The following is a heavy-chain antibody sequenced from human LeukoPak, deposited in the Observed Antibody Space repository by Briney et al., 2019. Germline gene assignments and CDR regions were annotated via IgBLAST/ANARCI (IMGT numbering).Heavy chain of an antibody. V-gene: IGHV3-33*08. J-gene: IGHJ4*02. D-gene: IGHD6-19*01. CDR2: IWYDGSNK. CDR1: GFTFSSYG. CDR3: ARDINSGWSFDY. Sequence: GRSLRLSCVASGFTFSSYGMHWVRQAPGKGLEWVAVIWYDGSNKYYADSVKGRFTISRDNSKNTLYLQMNSLRAEDTAVYYCARDINSGWSFDYWGQGTLVTVSS.